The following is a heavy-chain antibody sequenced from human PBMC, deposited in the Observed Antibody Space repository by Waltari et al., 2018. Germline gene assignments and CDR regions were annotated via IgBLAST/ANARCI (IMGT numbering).Heavy chain of an antibody. Sequence: HVQMQESGPGLVKPSETLSLTCTVSGDLPSDDHWPWIRQAPGKGLEWIAYLRNTGSTKCTPSLESRVTLSTVTSKKQFSLRLTSVTAADTAIYYCARLPTKYYDSIGWGFFDQWGQGILVTVSS. J-gene: IGHJ4*02. CDR3: ARLPTKYYDSIGWGFFDQ. CDR1: GDLPSDDH. D-gene: IGHD3-22*01. V-gene: IGHV4-59*08. CDR2: LRNTGST.